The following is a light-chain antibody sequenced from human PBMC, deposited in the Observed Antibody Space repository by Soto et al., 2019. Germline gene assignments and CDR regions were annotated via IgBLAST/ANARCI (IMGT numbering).Light chain of an antibody. J-gene: IGLJ1*01. V-gene: IGLV2-11*01. CDR3: CSYAGSYTFHV. CDR1: SSDVGGYNY. CDR2: DVS. Sequence: QYVLTQPRSVSGSPGQSVTISCTGTSSDVGGYNYVSWYQQHPGKAPKLMIYDVSKRPSGVPDRFSGSKSGNTASLTISGLQAEDEADYYCCSYAGSYTFHVFGTGTKLTVL.